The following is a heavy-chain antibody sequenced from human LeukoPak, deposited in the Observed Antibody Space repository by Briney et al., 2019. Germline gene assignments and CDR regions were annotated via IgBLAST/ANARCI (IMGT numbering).Heavy chain of an antibody. CDR3: ARVNGRRDFDY. CDR1: GGSVNNYY. J-gene: IGHJ4*02. D-gene: IGHD2-8*01. CDR2: IYYSGST. V-gene: IGHV4-59*02. Sequence: SETVSLTCSVSGGSVNNYYWNWIRQPPGKGLEWIGYIYYSGSTDYHPSLKSRVTISVDTSKNQFSLKLRSVTAADTAVYYCARVNGRRDFDYWGQGTLVTVSS.